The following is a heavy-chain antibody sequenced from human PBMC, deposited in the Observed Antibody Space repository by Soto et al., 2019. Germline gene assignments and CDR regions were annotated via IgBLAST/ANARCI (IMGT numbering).Heavy chain of an antibody. J-gene: IGHJ6*02. CDR1: GASLSDNY. Sequence: SETLSLTCAVYGASLSDNYCNWLRQPPGKGLEWIGEINHSGNTNYNPSLRSRVTISIDTSKNQLSLNLRSVSAADTAVYYCARGRGEFDVWGQGATVTVSS. CDR3: ARGRGEFDV. V-gene: IGHV4-34*01. D-gene: IGHD3-16*01. CDR2: INHSGNT.